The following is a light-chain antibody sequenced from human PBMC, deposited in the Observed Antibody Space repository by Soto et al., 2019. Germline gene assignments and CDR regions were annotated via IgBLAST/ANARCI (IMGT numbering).Light chain of an antibody. J-gene: IGKJ5*01. Sequence: EVVLPQSPVTLSLSPGERAHLSCRASQSFRGLLAWYQQKPGQAPRLLIYDAYNRATGLPPRFSGSGSGTDFTLTISSLETEDSAVYYCQQRHMWPITFGQGTRLEIK. V-gene: IGKV3-11*01. CDR3: QQRHMWPIT. CDR2: DAY. CDR1: QSFRGL.